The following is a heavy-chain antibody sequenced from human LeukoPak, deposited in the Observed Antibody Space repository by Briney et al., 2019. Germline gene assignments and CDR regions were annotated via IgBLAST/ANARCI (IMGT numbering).Heavy chain of an antibody. CDR1: GGTFSSYA. CDR3: ARDSVEAAAGTAGGYYYYYGMDV. D-gene: IGHD6-13*01. V-gene: IGHV1-69*13. J-gene: IGHJ6*02. Sequence: ASVKVSCKASGGTFSSYAISWVRQAPGQGLEWMGGIIPIFGTANYAQKFQGRVTITADESTSTAYMELSSLRSEDTAVYYCARDSVEAAAGTAGGYYYYYGMDVWGQGTTVTVSS. CDR2: IIPIFGTA.